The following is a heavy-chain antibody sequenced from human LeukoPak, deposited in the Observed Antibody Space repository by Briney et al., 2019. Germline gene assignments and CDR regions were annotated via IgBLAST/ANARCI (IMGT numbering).Heavy chain of an antibody. CDR1: GGSFSGYY. J-gene: IGHJ4*02. CDR2: INHSGST. Sequence: SETLSLTCAVYGGSFSGYYWSWIRQPPGKGLEWIGEINHSGSTNYNPSLKSRVTISVDTSKNQFSLKLSSVTAADTAVYYCARGELFDYWGQGTLVTVSS. V-gene: IGHV4-34*01. CDR3: ARGELFDY. D-gene: IGHD1-26*01.